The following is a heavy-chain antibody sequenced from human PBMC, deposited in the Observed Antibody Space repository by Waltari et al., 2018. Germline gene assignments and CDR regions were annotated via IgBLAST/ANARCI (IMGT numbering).Heavy chain of an antibody. CDR2: IYHSGST. J-gene: IGHJ4*02. Sequence: QVQLQESGPGLVKPSETLSLTCAVSGYSISSGYYWGWIRQTPGKGLEWIGSIYHSGSTYYNPSLKSRVTISVDTSKNQFSLKLSSVTAADTAVYYCARHRTYYDFWSGYAYWGQGTLVTVSS. D-gene: IGHD3-3*01. CDR3: ARHRTYYDFWSGYAY. CDR1: GYSISSGYY. V-gene: IGHV4-38-2*01.